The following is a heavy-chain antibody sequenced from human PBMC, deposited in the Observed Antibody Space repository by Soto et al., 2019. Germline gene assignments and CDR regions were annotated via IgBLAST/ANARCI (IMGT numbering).Heavy chain of an antibody. CDR2: ISYDGSNK. J-gene: IGHJ3*02. Sequence: QVQLVESGGGVVQPGRSLRLSCAASGFTFSSYGMHWVRQAPGKGLEWVAVISYDGSNKYYADSVKGRFTISRDNSKNTLYLQMNSLRAEDTAVYYCAKGESILWSGPDAFDIWGQGTMVTVSS. CDR1: GFTFSSYG. V-gene: IGHV3-30*18. CDR3: AKGESILWSGPDAFDI. D-gene: IGHD3-10*01.